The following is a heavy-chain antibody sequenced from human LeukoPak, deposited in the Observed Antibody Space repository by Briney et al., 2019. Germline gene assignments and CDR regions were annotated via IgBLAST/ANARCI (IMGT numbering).Heavy chain of an antibody. CDR2: INENGGRK. CDR1: GFTFSGSG. J-gene: IGHJ4*02. Sequence: GGSLRLSCAASGFTFSGSGMHWVRQAPGKGLEWVANINENGGRKYYVDSVKGRFTISRDNAKNSLYLQMNSLRAEDTAMYYCAKHIPRGNNYFDYWGQGTLLTVSS. V-gene: IGHV3-7*01. CDR3: AKHIPRGNNYFDY. D-gene: IGHD3-10*01.